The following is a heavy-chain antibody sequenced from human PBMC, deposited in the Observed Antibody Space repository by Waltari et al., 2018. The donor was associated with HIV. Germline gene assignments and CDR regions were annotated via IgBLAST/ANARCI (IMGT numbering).Heavy chain of an antibody. Sequence: QVQLQESGPGLVKPSETLSLTCTVSGYSISSGYYWGWIRQPPGKGLEWIGSIYHSGSTYYNPSLKSRVTISVDTSKNQFSLKLSSVTAADTAVYYCARERGKYYDFWSGPPDPYYYYYGMDVWGQGTTVTVSS. CDR3: ARERGKYYDFWSGPPDPYYYYYGMDV. J-gene: IGHJ6*02. D-gene: IGHD3-3*01. CDR2: IYHSGST. CDR1: GYSISSGYY. V-gene: IGHV4-38-2*02.